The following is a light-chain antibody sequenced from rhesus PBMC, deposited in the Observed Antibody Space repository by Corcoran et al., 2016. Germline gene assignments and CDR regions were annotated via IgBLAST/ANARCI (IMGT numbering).Light chain of an antibody. CDR3: QQYSNWPQT. Sequence: DIVMTQSPATLSLSPGERATLSCRASQSVSSSLAWSQQKPGQAPRLLIYGASSRATGIPDRFSGSWSGIEFTLTISSLEPEDVAVYYCQQYSNWPQTFGQGTKVEIK. J-gene: IGKJ1*01. CDR1: QSVSSS. CDR2: GAS. V-gene: IGKV3-42*01.